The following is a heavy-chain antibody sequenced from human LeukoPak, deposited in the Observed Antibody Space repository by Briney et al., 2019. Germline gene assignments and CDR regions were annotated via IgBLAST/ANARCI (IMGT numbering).Heavy chain of an antibody. CDR1: GFTFSSYG. CDR2: ISSSGSTI. Sequence: LVESGGGVVQPGGSLRLSCAASGFTFSSYGMHWVRQAPGKGLEWVSYISSSGSTIYYADSVKGRFTISRDNAKNSLYLQMNSLRAEDTAVYYCARGRNCSGGSCYSIVYWFDPWGQGTLVTVSS. CDR3: ARGRNCSGGSCYSIVYWFDP. V-gene: IGHV3-48*04. J-gene: IGHJ5*02. D-gene: IGHD2-15*01.